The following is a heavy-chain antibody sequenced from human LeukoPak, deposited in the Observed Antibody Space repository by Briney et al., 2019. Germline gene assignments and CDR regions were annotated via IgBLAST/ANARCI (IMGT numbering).Heavy chain of an antibody. D-gene: IGHD1-26*01. CDR2: INGDTSGT. Sequence: GGSLRLSCAASGFTFSTYWMHWVRQVPGKGLVWISRINGDTSGTSYAESVKGRFTISRDNAKNTVYLQMNSLRAEDTAVYYCARNLGATVFDYWGQGTLVTVS. J-gene: IGHJ4*02. CDR1: GFTFSTYW. CDR3: ARNLGATVFDY. V-gene: IGHV3-74*01.